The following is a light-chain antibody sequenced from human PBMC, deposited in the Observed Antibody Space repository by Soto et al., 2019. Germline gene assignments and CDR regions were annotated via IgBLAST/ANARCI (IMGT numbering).Light chain of an antibody. J-gene: IGKJ1*01. CDR2: GAS. CDR1: QSVSSS. CDR3: QQYNNLWT. V-gene: IGKV3-15*01. Sequence: EVVMTQSPATLSMSPGERATLSCRASQSVSSSLAWYQQKPGQAPRLLIYGASTRATGIPDRFSGSGSETEFTLTISSLQAEVFAIHYCQQYNNLWTFGQGTKVEIK.